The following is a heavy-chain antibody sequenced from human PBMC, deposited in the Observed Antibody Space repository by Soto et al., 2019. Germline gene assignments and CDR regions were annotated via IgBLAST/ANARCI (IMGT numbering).Heavy chain of an antibody. D-gene: IGHD3-9*01. CDR3: ARLGFEYDTSTPYYNVLHYYGVDV. Sequence: GGSLRLSCAASGFTFSSYWMHWVRQAPGKGLVWVSRINSDGTSTNYADSVKGRFNISRDNAKNTLYLQMNSLKASDAAKYYCARLGFEYDTSTPYYNVLHYYGVDVWGQGTTVTVSS. J-gene: IGHJ6*02. CDR1: GFTFSSYW. CDR2: INSDGTST. V-gene: IGHV3-74*01.